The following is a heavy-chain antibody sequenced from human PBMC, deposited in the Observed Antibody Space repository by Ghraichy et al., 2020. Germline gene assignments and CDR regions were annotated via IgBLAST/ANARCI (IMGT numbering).Heavy chain of an antibody. CDR3: ARGAVAGTRNFDS. D-gene: IGHD6-19*01. CDR2: TYYKSKCYN. Sequence: SQTLSLTCAISGDSVSSNSATWNWIRQSPSRGFEWLGRTYYKSKCYNDYAVFVKSRIIINPDTSKNQVYLQLTSVTPEDTAVYYCARGAVAGTRNFDSWGQGTLVTVSS. J-gene: IGHJ4*02. CDR1: GDSVSSNSAT. V-gene: IGHV6-1*01.